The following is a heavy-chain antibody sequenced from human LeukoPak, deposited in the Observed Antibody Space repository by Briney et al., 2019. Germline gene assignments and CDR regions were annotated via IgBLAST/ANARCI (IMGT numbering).Heavy chain of an antibody. CDR2: IRSKANSYAT. CDR1: GFTFSGSA. V-gene: IGHV3-73*01. Sequence: GGSLKLSCAASGFTFSGSAMHSARQASGKGLEWVGRIRSKANSYATAYAASVNGRFTISRDDSKNAAYLQMNSLKTEDTAVYYCRLAAAGTGDYWGQGTLVTVSS. CDR3: RLAAAGTGDY. D-gene: IGHD6-25*01. J-gene: IGHJ4*02.